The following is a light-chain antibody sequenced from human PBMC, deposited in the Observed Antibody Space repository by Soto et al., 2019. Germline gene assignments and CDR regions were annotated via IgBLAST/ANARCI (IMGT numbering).Light chain of an antibody. CDR2: GAS. CDR3: QQYGRT. Sequence: EIVLTQSPGTLSLYPGERATLSCRASQSVSSSYLAWYQHKPGQAPRLLIYGASSRDNGIPDRFSGSGSGTDFTLTISRLEPEDFAVYYCQQYGRTFGQGTKLEIK. J-gene: IGKJ2*01. V-gene: IGKV3-20*01. CDR1: QSVSSSY.